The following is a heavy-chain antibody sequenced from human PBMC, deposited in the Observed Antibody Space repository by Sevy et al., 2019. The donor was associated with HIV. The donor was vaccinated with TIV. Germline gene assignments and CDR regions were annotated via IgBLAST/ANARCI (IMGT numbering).Heavy chain of an antibody. CDR2: INHSGST. V-gene: IGHV4-34*01. CDR3: ARGWSVTTLNNWFDP. J-gene: IGHJ5*02. Sequence: SETLSLTCAVYGGSFSGYYWSWIRQPPGKGLEWIGEINHSGSTNYNPSLKSRVTISVDTSKNQFSLKLSSVTAADTAVYYCARGWSVTTLNNWFDPWGQGTLVTVSS. CDR1: GGSFSGYY. D-gene: IGHD2-15*01.